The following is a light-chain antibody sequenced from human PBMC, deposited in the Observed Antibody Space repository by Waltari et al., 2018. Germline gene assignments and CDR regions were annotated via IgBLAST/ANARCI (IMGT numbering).Light chain of an antibody. Sequence: DIVMTQSPDSLAVSLGEGATVNCKSSQTVFYSSTNKNYLAWSQQKPGQPPKLLLYWASTRESGVPDRFSGSGSETDFTLTISSLQAEEVAVYYCQQYYSTPPTFGQGTKLEI. CDR1: QTVFYSSTNKNY. J-gene: IGKJ2*01. CDR3: QQYYSTPPT. CDR2: WAS. V-gene: IGKV4-1*01.